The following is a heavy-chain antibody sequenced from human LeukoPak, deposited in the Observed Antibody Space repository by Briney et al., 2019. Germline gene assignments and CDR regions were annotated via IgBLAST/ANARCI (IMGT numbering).Heavy chain of an antibody. Sequence: PGGSLRLSCAACGFTFSTYWLAWVRQAPGKGLEGVANIKQDGSDKYYVESVKGRFSISRDNAKNSLYLQMNSLRAEDTAVYYCARVGPWVNPDYYYYYMDVWGKGTTVTVSS. D-gene: IGHD1-14*01. J-gene: IGHJ6*03. CDR3: ARVGPWVNPDYYYYYMDV. CDR1: GFTFSTYW. V-gene: IGHV3-7*01. CDR2: IKQDGSDK.